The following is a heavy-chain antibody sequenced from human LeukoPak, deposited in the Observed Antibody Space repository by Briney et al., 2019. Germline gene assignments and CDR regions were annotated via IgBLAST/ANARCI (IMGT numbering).Heavy chain of an antibody. V-gene: IGHV3-33*08. J-gene: IGHJ4*02. Sequence: PGGSLRLSCAASGFTFSSYGMHWVRQAPGKGLEWVAVIWYDGSNKYYADSVKGRFTISRDNSKNTLYLQMSSLRAEDTAVYYCARDLYSYGHEGFDYWGQGTLVTVSS. CDR1: GFTFSSYG. D-gene: IGHD5-18*01. CDR2: IWYDGSNK. CDR3: ARDLYSYGHEGFDY.